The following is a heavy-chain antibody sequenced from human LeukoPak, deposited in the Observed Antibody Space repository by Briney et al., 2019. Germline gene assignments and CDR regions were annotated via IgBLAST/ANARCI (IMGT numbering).Heavy chain of an antibody. D-gene: IGHD6-13*01. V-gene: IGHV1-2*02. CDR2: INPNSGGT. Sequence: GASVKVSCKASGYTFTGYYMHWVRQAPGQGLEWMGWINPNSGGTNYAQKFQGRVTMTRDTSISTAYMELSRLRSDDTAVYYCARDFTYSSSTWFDPWGQGTLVTVSS. CDR1: GYTFTGYY. CDR3: ARDFTYSSSTWFDP. J-gene: IGHJ5*02.